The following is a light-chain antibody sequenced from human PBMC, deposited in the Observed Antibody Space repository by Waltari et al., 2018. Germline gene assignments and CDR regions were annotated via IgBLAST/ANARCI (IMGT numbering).Light chain of an antibody. J-gene: IGKJ1*01. CDR2: DAA. V-gene: IGKV1-39*01. CDR3: QQTYTTPRT. Sequence: DIQMTQSPSSLSASVEDRDTITCLASQKISSYLKWYQQKPGTAPRLLIYDAARLQSGVPSRFSGSGSGTDFTLTISSLQPEDFGTYYCQQTYTTPRTFGQGTKVETK. CDR1: QKISSY.